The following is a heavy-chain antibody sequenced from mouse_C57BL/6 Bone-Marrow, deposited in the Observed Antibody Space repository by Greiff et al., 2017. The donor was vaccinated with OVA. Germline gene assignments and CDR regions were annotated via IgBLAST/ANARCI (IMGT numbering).Heavy chain of an antibody. D-gene: IGHD1-1*01. V-gene: IGHV1-39*01. CDR3: AKGIITTPYYFDY. Sequence: EVQLVESGPELVKPGASVKISCKASGYSFTDYNMNWVKQSNGKGLEWIGEINPNYGTTSYNQKFKGKATLTVDKSSSTAYMQLNSLTSEDSAVDYYAKGIITTPYYFDYWGQGTTLTVSS. CDR2: INPNYGTT. CDR1: GYSFTDYN. J-gene: IGHJ2*01.